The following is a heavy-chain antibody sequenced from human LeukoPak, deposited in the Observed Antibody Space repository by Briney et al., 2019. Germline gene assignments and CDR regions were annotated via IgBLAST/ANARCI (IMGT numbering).Heavy chain of an antibody. Sequence: GGSLRLSCAASGFTFSSYRMNWVRQAPGKGLEWVSSISSSSSHIYYADSVKGRFTISRDNAKNSLYLQMNSLRAEDTAVYYCAREVTPNYYDSSGYSDYWGQGTLVTVSS. J-gene: IGHJ4*02. D-gene: IGHD3-22*01. V-gene: IGHV3-21*01. CDR1: GFTFSSYR. CDR3: AREVTPNYYDSSGYSDY. CDR2: ISSSSSHI.